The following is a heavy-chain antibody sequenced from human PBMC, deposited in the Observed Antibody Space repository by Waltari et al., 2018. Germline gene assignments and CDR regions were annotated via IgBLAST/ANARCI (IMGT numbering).Heavy chain of an antibody. V-gene: IGHV3-21*01. CDR3: ARGLTYYYDSSGYYPSYYYYGMDV. CDR1: GFTFSSYS. Sequence: EVQLVESGGGLVKPGGSLRLSCAASGFTFSSYSMNWVRQAPGKGLEWVSSISSSSSYIYYADSGKGRFTISRDNAKNSLYLQMNSLRAEDTAVYYCARGLTYYYDSSGYYPSYYYYGMDVWGQGTTVTVSS. D-gene: IGHD3-22*01. CDR2: ISSSSSYI. J-gene: IGHJ6*02.